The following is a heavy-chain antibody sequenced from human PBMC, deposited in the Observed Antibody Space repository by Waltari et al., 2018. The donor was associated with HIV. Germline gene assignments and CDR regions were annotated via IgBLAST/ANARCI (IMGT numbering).Heavy chain of an antibody. J-gene: IGHJ4*02. Sequence: QVQLVQSGAEVKTPGASVKVSCKASGYTFTSYAINWVRQAPGQGPEWMGWISTNNSNTNYEQKFQGRVTMTTDASTSTVYMELRSLRSDDTAIYYCARDLYMGRGVISDYWGQGTLVTVSS. CDR2: ISTNNSNT. V-gene: IGHV1-18*01. CDR3: ARDLYMGRGVISDY. CDR1: GYTFTSYA. D-gene: IGHD3-10*01.